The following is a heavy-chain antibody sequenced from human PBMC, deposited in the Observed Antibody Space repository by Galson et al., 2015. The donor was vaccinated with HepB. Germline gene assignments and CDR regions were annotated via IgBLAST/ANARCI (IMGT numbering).Heavy chain of an antibody. D-gene: IGHD1-26*01. CDR1: GDSIGSYY. CDR2: IYHTGSA. J-gene: IGHJ5*02. CDR3: ARERVGGRKSGSYFDP. Sequence: QVQLRESGPGLVKPSETLLVTCSVSGDSIGSYYWTWIRQPPGKGLEYIGYIYHTGSAKYNPSLKSRVTLSVDTSKNQFTLNLTSVTPADTAVYFCARERVGGRKSGSYFDPWGQGILVTVSS. V-gene: IGHV4-59*12.